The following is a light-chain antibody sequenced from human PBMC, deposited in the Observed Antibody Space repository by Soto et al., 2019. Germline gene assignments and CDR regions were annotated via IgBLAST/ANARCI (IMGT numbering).Light chain of an antibody. V-gene: IGLV2-14*01. J-gene: IGLJ3*02. CDR2: EVS. Sequence: QSALTQPASVSGSPGQSITISCTGTSGDVGGYNYVSWYQQHPGKAPKLMIYEVSNRPSGVSNRFSASKSGNTASLAISGLQAEDEADYYCSAYTTSSTVVFGGGTQLTVL. CDR1: SGDVGGYNY. CDR3: SAYTTSSTVV.